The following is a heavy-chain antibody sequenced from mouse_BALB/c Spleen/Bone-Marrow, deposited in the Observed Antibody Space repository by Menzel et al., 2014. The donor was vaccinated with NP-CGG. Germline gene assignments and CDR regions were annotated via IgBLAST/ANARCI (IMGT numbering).Heavy chain of an antibody. CDR1: GYTFTSYV. J-gene: IGHJ2*01. V-gene: IGHV1-14*01. CDR2: INPYNDGT. Sequence: VQLQQSGPELVKPGASVKMSCKASGYTFTSYVMHWVKQKPGQGLEWIGYINPYNDGTKYNEKFKGMATLTSDRSSSTAYMELSSLTSEDSAVYYCVKGGNYRYDFDYWGQGTTLTVSS. D-gene: IGHD2-14*01. CDR3: VKGGNYRYDFDY.